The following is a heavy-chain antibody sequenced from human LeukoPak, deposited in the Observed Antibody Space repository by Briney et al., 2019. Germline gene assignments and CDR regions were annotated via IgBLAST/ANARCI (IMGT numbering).Heavy chain of an antibody. Sequence: SETLSLTCTISGGSVSDYYWSWIRQSPGKGLEWIGYIYHTGSTSYSPSLKSRVTISVDTSKNQFSLKLSSVTAADTAVYYCARGVIATGGNDFDYWGQGTLVTVSS. CDR2: IYHTGST. CDR3: ARGVIATGGNDFDY. J-gene: IGHJ4*02. CDR1: GGSVSDYY. D-gene: IGHD6-13*01. V-gene: IGHV4-59*02.